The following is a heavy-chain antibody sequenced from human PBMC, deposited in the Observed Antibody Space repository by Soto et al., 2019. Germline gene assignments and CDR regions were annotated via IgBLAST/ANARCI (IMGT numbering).Heavy chain of an antibody. J-gene: IGHJ5*02. V-gene: IGHV4-31*02. CDR2: IYYNGNT. CDR3: ARAPYGDYAWFDH. D-gene: IGHD4-17*01. Sequence: SETLSLTCTVSGGSITSGSYYWSWIRQHPGEGLEWIGYIYYNGNTYYNPSLKSRVSISIDTSKNQFSLKLSSVTAADTAVYFCARAPYGDYAWFDHWGQGTLVTVSS. CDR1: GGSITSGSYY.